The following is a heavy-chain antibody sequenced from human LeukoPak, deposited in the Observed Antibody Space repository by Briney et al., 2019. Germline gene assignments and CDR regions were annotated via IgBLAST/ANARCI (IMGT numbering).Heavy chain of an antibody. CDR2: ISYNGKT. Sequence: SETLSLTCTLSGASFRSGGQYWGWIRQTPGKGLEWIGDISYNGKTNYNPSLKSRVTISLDTSRSQFSLRLSSVTAADTGVYYCARIFDIWGRGTLVTVSS. J-gene: IGHJ4*02. CDR1: GASFRSGGQY. V-gene: IGHV4-61*08. CDR3: ARIFDI.